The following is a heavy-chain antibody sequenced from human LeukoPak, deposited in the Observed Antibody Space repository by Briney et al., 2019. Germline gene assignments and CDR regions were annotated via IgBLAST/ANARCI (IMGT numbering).Heavy chain of an antibody. V-gene: IGHV3-53*01. J-gene: IGHJ4*02. CDR3: VRGDMDYGSGSYQFDY. Sequence: GGSLRLSCAASGFTVSSNYMSWVRQAPGKGLEWVSVIYSGGSTYYADSVKGRFTISRDNSKNTLYLQMNSLRAEDTAVYYCVRGDMDYGSGSYQFDYWGQGTLVTVSS. CDR2: IYSGGST. D-gene: IGHD3-10*01. CDR1: GFTVSSNY.